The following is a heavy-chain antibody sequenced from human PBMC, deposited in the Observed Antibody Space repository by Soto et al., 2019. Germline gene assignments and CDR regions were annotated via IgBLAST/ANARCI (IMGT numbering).Heavy chain of an antibody. J-gene: IGHJ4*02. Sequence: QVQLQESGPGLVKPSQTLSLTCTVSGGSISSGGYYWSWIRQHPGKGLEWIGYIYYSGSTYYNPSLKGRVTRSVDTSKNRLSLKLSSVTAADRAVYYGASTSGVAAAGPFDYWGEGTLVTVSS. CDR2: IYYSGST. CDR1: GGSISSGGYY. D-gene: IGHD6-13*01. V-gene: IGHV4-31*03. CDR3: ASTSGVAAAGPFDY.